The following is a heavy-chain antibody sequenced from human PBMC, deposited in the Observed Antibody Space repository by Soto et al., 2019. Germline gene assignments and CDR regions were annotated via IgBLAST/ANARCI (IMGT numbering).Heavy chain of an antibody. Sequence: GGALRLSCAASGLTFSSYGMHWVRQAPGKGLEWVAVISYDGSNKYYADSVKGRFTISRDNSKNTLYLQMNSLRAEDTAVYYCAKGASSSTIYYYGMDVWGQGTTGTVSS. CDR1: GLTFSSYG. CDR3: AKGASSSTIYYYGMDV. V-gene: IGHV3-30*18. D-gene: IGHD6-13*01. J-gene: IGHJ6*02. CDR2: ISYDGSNK.